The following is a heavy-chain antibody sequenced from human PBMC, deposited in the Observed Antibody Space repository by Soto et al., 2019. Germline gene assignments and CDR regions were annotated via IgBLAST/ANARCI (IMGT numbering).Heavy chain of an antibody. D-gene: IGHD3-9*01. V-gene: IGHV3-21*04. CDR1: GVTLSSYS. Sequence: PGGSLRLSCAASGVTLSSYSMNWVRQAPGKGLEWVSSISSSRSYIYYTDSVKGRFTISRDNAKNSLYLQMNSLRAEDTAVYYCAKVDYDILTGPFDYWGQGTLVTVSS. CDR2: ISSSRSYI. CDR3: AKVDYDILTGPFDY. J-gene: IGHJ4*02.